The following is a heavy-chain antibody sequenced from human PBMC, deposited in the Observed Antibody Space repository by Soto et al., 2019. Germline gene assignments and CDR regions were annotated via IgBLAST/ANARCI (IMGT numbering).Heavy chain of an antibody. J-gene: IGHJ3*02. CDR2: VNPHSGAT. Sequence: QEQLVQSGAEVKKPGASVRVSCQASGYTFTAYYIHWLRQAPGQGLEWMGWVNPHSGATVLAQKFLCSVTLTTDTSINTAYMELTSLTSDDTARYYCARPPNPWEPYAFHIWGHGTLVTVSS. D-gene: IGHD1-26*01. CDR3: ARPPNPWEPYAFHI. V-gene: IGHV1-2*04. CDR1: GYTFTAYY.